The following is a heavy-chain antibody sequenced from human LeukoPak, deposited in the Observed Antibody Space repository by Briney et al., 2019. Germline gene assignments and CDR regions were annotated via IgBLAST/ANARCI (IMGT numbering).Heavy chain of an antibody. CDR2: SSSSHDT. CDR1: GFTFSSYA. CDR3: AKTGGLAVRGYSYGPFGAFDI. D-gene: IGHD5-18*01. Sequence: GGSLRLSCAASGFTFSSYAMHWVRQAPGKGLEWVSLSSSSHDTHYADSVKGRFTISRDNSKNTLYLQMNSLRAEDTAVYYCAKTGGLAVRGYSYGPFGAFDIWGQGTMVTVSS. V-gene: IGHV3-NL1*01. J-gene: IGHJ3*02.